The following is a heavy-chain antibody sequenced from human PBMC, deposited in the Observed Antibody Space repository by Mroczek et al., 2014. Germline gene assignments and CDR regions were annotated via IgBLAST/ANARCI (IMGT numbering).Heavy chain of an antibody. J-gene: IGHJ4*02. V-gene: IGHV4-61*02. D-gene: IGHD5-24*01. CDR3: SRDGYNREIGY. Sequence: QVQLVQSGPGLVKPSQTLSLTCTVSGGPISSGSYYWSWIRQPAGKGLEWIGRIYTSGSTNYNPSLKSRVTISVDTSKNQFSLKLSSVTAADTAVYYCSRDGYNREIGYWGQGTLVTVSS. CDR1: GGPISSGSYY. CDR2: IYTSGST.